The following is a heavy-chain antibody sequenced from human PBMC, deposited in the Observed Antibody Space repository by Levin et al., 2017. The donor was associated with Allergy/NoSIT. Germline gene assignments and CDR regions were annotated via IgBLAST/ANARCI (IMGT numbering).Heavy chain of an antibody. V-gene: IGHV2-70*04. J-gene: IGHJ3*02. CDR3: ARANIVEKGDAFEI. CDR1: GFSFSTTGMR. Sequence: SGPTLVKPTQTLTLTCTFSGFSFSTTGMRVGWIRQPPGKALEWLGRIDWDDDKFYSTSLQTRLTISRDTSKNQVVITMKNRDPLDTATYYCARANIVEKGDAFEIWGQGTLVTVSS. D-gene: IGHD5-12*01. CDR2: IDWDDDK.